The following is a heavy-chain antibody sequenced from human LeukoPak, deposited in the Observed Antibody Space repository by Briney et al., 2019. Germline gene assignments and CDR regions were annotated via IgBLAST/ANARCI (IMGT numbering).Heavy chain of an antibody. J-gene: IGHJ2*01. V-gene: IGHV1-69*13. CDR3: GTGYKYFDL. D-gene: IGHD1-14*01. CDR2: IIPIFGTA. CDR1: GGTFSSYA. Sequence: GASVTVSCKASGGTFSSYAISWVRQAPGQGLEWMGGIIPIFGTANYAQKFQGRVTITADESTSTAYMELSSLRSEDTAVYYCGTGYKYFDLWGRGTLVTVSS.